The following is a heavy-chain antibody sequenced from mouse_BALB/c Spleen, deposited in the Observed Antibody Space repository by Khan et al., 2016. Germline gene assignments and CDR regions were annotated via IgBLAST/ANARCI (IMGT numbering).Heavy chain of an antibody. CDR3: ARFTTAWFAY. CDR2: INPDSSTI. CDR1: GFDFSRYW. J-gene: IGHJ3*01. V-gene: IGHV4-1*02. D-gene: IGHD1-1*01. Sequence: EVQLLESGGGLVQPGGSLKLSCAASGFDFSRYWMSWVRQAPGKGLEWIGEINPDSSTINYTPSLKDKFIISRDNAKNTLYLQMSKVRSEDTDLSYGARFTTAWFAYWGQGTLVTVAA.